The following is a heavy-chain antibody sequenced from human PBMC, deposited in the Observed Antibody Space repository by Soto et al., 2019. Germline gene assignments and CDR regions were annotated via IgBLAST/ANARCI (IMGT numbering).Heavy chain of an antibody. D-gene: IGHD6-13*01. CDR2: INPSGGST. CDR1: GYTFTSYY. J-gene: IGHJ6*02. CDR3: AALGQGAAAGDYYYYGMDV. V-gene: IGHV1-46*01. Sequence: GASVKVSCKASGYTFTSYYMHWVRQAPGQGLEWMGIINPSGGSTSYAQKFQGRVTMTRDTSTSTVYMELSSLRSEDTAVYYCAALGQGAAAGDYYYYGMDVWGQGPRSPSP.